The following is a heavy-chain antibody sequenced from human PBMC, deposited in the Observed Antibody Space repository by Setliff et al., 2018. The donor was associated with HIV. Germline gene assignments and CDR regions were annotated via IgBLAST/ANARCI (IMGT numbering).Heavy chain of an antibody. CDR2: IYFSGDT. J-gene: IGHJ3*02. V-gene: IGHV4-39*01. CDR3: TRHRGPPWDAFDI. CDR1: GGSISSSSHY. Sequence: KASETLSLTCTVSGGSISSSSHYWGWIRQPPGKGLEWIGSIYFSGDTFYNASLRSRLTLSVDTSKNQFSLKLNSVTASDTAMYYCTRHRGPPWDAFDIWGQGTMVTVSS.